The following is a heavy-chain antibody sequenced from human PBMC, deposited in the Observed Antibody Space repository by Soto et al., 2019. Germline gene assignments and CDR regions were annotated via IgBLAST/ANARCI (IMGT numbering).Heavy chain of an antibody. J-gene: IGHJ6*02. V-gene: IGHV4-39*01. CDR2: VHYSGGT. D-gene: IGHD6-6*01. CDR1: GGSINSNNYY. CDR3: ARHVYSNSPDV. Sequence: QLQLQESGPGLVKPSETLSLTCTDSGGSINSNNYYWGWIRQPPGKGLEWIGSVHYSGGTYYNPSLRSRVTISVDTSKKQFSLKVSSVTAADTAVYYCARHVYSNSPDVWGQGTSVTVSS.